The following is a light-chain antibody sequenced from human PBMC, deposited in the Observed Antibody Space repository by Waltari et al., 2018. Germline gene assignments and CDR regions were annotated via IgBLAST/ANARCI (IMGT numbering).Light chain of an antibody. CDR1: SSDVGGYNY. V-gene: IGLV2-11*01. Sequence: QSALTQPRSVSGSPGQSVTISCAGTSSDVGGYNYVSWYQQHPGRAPKLMIYDVTKRPSGVPDRFTVSKSGNTASLTISGLQADDEAHYYCCSYAGGYDIFGGGTKLTVL. CDR2: DVT. CDR3: CSYAGGYDI. J-gene: IGLJ2*01.